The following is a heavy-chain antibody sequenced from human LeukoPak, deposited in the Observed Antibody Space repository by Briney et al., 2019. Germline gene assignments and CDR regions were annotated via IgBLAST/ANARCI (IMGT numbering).Heavy chain of an antibody. V-gene: IGHV3-30*18. CDR3: AKDRSSGPHYYYGMDV. D-gene: IGHD6-25*01. J-gene: IGHJ6*02. CDR1: GFTFSNTW. CDR2: ISYVGDDQ. Sequence: GGSLRLSCAASGFTFSNTWMSWVRQAPGKGLEWVAVISYVGDDQFYAESVKGRFTISRDNSEKTVFLQMNSLRGEDTAVYYCAKDRSSGPHYYYGMDVWGQGTTVIVSS.